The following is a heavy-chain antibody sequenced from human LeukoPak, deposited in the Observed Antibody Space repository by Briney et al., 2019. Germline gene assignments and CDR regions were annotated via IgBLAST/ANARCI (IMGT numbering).Heavy chain of an antibody. CDR3: ASPYYYASGSFDV. J-gene: IGHJ4*02. Sequence: GGSLRLSCAASGLTFDDSGMSWVRQAPGKGLEWVSGINWTGGSTGYADSVKGRFTISRDNAKNSLYLQRNSLRAEDTAVYYCASPYYYASGSFDVWGQGTLVTVSS. CDR2: INWTGGST. D-gene: IGHD3-10*01. CDR1: GLTFDDSG. V-gene: IGHV3-20*04.